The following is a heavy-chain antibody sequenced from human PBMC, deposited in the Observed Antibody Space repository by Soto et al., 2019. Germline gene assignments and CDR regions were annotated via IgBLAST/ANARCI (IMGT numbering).Heavy chain of an antibody. Sequence: PGGSLRLSCAASAFTFKDYAMHCVRQAPGKGLEWVAGISWNSVSIGYADSVKGRFTISRDDAKNSLYLQMNSLRVEDTAVYYCMRDVISGTAWGQGAQVTVSS. V-gene: IGHV3-9*01. CDR2: ISWNSVSI. J-gene: IGHJ4*02. CDR3: MRDVISGTA. CDR1: AFTFKDYA. D-gene: IGHD1-7*01.